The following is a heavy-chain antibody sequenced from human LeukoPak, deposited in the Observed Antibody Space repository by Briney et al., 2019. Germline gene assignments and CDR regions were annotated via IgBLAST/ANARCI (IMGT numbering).Heavy chain of an antibody. Sequence: GGSLRLSCAASGFTFSSYAMSWVRQAPGKGLEWVSAISGSGGSTYYADSVKGRFTISRDNSKNTLYLQMNSLRAEDTAVHYCAKAVTGPGGGWFDPWGQETLVTVSS. D-gene: IGHD1-1*01. CDR1: GFTFSSYA. CDR2: ISGSGGST. CDR3: AKAVTGPGGGWFDP. V-gene: IGHV3-23*01. J-gene: IGHJ5*02.